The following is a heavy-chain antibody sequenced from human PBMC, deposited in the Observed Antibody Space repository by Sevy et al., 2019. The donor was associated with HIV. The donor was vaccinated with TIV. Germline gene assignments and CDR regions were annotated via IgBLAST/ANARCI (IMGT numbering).Heavy chain of an antibody. CDR3: ARLYSSSSGRGLDN. D-gene: IGHD6-6*01. CDR2: IKEDGSWR. CDR1: GLTFGSYW. V-gene: IGHV3-7*01. J-gene: IGHJ4*02. Sequence: GGSLRLSCAASGLTFGSYWMTWVRQAPGKGLEWVANIKEDGSWRFYVDSVRGRFTVSRDNAKKTLYLQMNNLRGEDTALYYCARLYSSSSGRGLDNWGQGALVTVSS.